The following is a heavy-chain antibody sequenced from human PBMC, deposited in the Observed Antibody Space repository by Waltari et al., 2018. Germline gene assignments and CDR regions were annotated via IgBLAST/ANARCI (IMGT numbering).Heavy chain of an antibody. J-gene: IGHJ6*03. CDR2: IKLDGSEN. CDR3: ARVFVYGANSGKRPMDV. D-gene: IGHD4-17*01. V-gene: IGHV3-7*01. Sequence: EVQMVESGGGLVQPGGSLRLSCAASGFTFSSYWMTWVRQAPGKGLEWVAHIKLDGSENYYVDSVTCRFTISRDDAKNSLYLQMNSLRNEDTAVYFCARVFVYGANSGKRPMDVWGKGTTVTVSS. CDR1: GFTFSSYW.